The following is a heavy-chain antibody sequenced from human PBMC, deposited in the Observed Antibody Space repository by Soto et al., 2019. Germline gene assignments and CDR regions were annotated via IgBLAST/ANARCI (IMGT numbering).Heavy chain of an antibody. CDR1: GGSISSSGYY. J-gene: IGHJ6*02. Sequence: PXETLSLPCAVSGGSISSSGYYWGWIRQPPGKGLEWMVSIYYSGSTYYNPSLKSRVTISVDTSKNQFSLKLSSVTAADTAVYYCARLQTKNYYYYYGMDVWGQGTTVTV. D-gene: IGHD4-4*01. V-gene: IGHV4-39*01. CDR2: IYYSGST. CDR3: ARLQTKNYYYYYGMDV.